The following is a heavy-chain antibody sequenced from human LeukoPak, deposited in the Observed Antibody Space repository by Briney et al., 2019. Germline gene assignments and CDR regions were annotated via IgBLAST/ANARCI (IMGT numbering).Heavy chain of an antibody. CDR2: INTNTGNP. V-gene: IGHV7-4-1*02. D-gene: IGHD1-26*01. CDR3: ATRYRGSNYYYMDV. J-gene: IGHJ6*03. CDR1: GYSFTSFG. Sequence: ASVKVSCKASGYSFTSFGMNWVRQAPGQGLEWLGWINTNTGNPTYGQGFTGRFVFSMDTSVSTAYLQISGLKAEDTAVYYCATRYRGSNYYYMDVWGKGTTVIVSS.